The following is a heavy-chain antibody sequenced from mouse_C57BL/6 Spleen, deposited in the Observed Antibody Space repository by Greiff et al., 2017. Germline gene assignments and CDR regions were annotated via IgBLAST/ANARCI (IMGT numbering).Heavy chain of an antibody. J-gene: IGHJ4*01. D-gene: IGHD2-5*01. CDR3: ARGDSNYTYAMDY. CDR2: FTMYSDAT. V-gene: IGHV1-49*01. CDR1: YFAFMASA. Sequence: LKESGAELVRPGSSVKLSCKDSYFAFMASAMHWVKQRPGHGLEWIGSFTMYSDATEYSENFKGKATLTANTSSSTAYMELSSLTSEDSAVYYCARGDSNYTYAMDYWGQGTSVTVSS.